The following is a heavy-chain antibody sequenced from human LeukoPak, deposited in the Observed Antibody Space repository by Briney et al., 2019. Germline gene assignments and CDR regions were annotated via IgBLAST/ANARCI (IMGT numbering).Heavy chain of an antibody. CDR2: IYYSKNT. Sequence: SETLSLTCTVSGGSISSSSAYWGWIRQPPGKGLEWIGSIYYSKNTYYNPSLKSRVTISAGTSKNQFSLTLGSVSATDTAVYYCVSPRGFSYGYFDYWGQGTLVTVSS. J-gene: IGHJ4*02. CDR3: VSPRGFSYGYFDY. V-gene: IGHV4-39*01. D-gene: IGHD5-18*01. CDR1: GGSISSSSAY.